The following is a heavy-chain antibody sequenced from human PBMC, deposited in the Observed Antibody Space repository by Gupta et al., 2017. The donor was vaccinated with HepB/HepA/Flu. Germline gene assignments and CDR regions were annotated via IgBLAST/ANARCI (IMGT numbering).Heavy chain of an antibody. V-gene: IGHV3-23*01. Sequence: EVQVLESGGGLEQPGGSLRLSCAASGFTFKTYAVAWVRQTPGKGLEWVSAITGRGDRTLYADSVKGRFTISRDNSKNILYLQMNSLRVEDTAIYYCAKDPNGDYVGAFDTWGQGTMVTVSS. CDR1: GFTFKTYA. J-gene: IGHJ3*02. CDR3: AKDPNGDYVGAFDT. CDR2: ITGRGDRT. D-gene: IGHD4-17*01.